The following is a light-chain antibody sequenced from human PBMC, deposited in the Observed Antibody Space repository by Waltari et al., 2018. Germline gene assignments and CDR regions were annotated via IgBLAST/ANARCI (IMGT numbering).Light chain of an antibody. J-gene: IGKJ1*01. CDR1: RSISDW. V-gene: IGKV1-5*03. CDR2: KAS. Sequence: TQMTQSPSTLSASVGDRVRITSRASRSISDWLAWYQQKPGKAPKLLIYKASNLKSGVPSRFGGSGSGTEFTLTISSLQPDDFATYYCQQYDGPSWTFGQGTKVEIK. CDR3: QQYDGPSWT.